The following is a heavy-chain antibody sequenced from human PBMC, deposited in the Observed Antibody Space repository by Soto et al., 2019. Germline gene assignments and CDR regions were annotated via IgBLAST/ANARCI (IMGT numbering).Heavy chain of an antibody. CDR2: ISYDGTNK. CDR3: AKVGYDRSVEGFDY. V-gene: IGHV3-30*18. D-gene: IGHD3-22*01. Sequence: QVQLVESGGGVVQPGRSLRLCCAASGFSFSTYGMHWVRQAPGKGLEWVAVISYDGTNKYYGDSVKGRFTISRDNSKNTLYLQMNSLSTEDTAVYYCAKVGYDRSVEGFDYWGQGTLVTVSS. CDR1: GFSFSTYG. J-gene: IGHJ4*02.